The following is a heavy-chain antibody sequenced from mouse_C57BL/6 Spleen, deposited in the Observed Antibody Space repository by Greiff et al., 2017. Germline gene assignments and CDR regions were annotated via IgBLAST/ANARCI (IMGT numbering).Heavy chain of an antibody. CDR2: IYPGSGNT. CDR1: GYTFTDYY. CDR3: TQEGYDYDSAWFAY. V-gene: IGHV1-76*01. J-gene: IGHJ3*01. Sequence: VQLQQSGAELVRPGASVKLSCKASGYTFTDYYINWVKQRPGQGLEWIARIYPGSGNTYYNEKFKGKATLTAEKSSITAYMQLSSLSSEASAVFFGTQEGYDYDSAWFAYWGQGTLVTVSA. D-gene: IGHD2-4*01.